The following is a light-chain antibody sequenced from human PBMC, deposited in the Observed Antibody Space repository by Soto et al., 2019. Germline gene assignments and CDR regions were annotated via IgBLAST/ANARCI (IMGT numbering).Light chain of an antibody. CDR2: DGS. J-gene: IGKJ1*01. Sequence: DIQMTQSPPSLSASVGDRVTINCRASQQFTSYVNWYQQKHGKAPKLLIYDGSNLQNGVPPRFSGTGSGTAFTLTVNGLQPADYAAYYCQQRYGTPPTFGQGTKVEVK. V-gene: IGKV1-39*01. CDR1: QQFTSY. CDR3: QQRYGTPPT.